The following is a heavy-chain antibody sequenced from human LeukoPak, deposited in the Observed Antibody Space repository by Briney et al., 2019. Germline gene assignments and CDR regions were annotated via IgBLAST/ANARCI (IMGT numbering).Heavy chain of an antibody. Sequence: GGSLRLSCLASDFIFTKYWMTWVRQAPGKGLEWVANIREDGNKENYIDSVRGRFSISRDNAKNSLYLQMNSLRAEDTAVYYCARGVPKTSYYYYYMDVWGKGTTVTVSS. J-gene: IGHJ6*03. D-gene: IGHD4-11*01. CDR2: IREDGNKE. CDR3: ARGVPKTSYYYYYMDV. CDR1: DFIFTKYW. V-gene: IGHV3-7*01.